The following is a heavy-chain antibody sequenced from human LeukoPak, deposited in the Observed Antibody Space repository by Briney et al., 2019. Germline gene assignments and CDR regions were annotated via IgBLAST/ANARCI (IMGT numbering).Heavy chain of an antibody. CDR3: ARGHTRITMLRGSRSAYYFDY. J-gene: IGHJ4*02. CDR1: SGSFSGYY. D-gene: IGHD3-10*01. Sequence: SETLSLTCAVYSGSFSGYYWSWIRQPPGKGLEWIGEINHSVGTNYNPSLKSRVTMSLDTSKNQYSLKLSAVTAADTAGYCCARGHTRITMLRGSRSAYYFDYWGQGTLVTVSS. CDR2: INHSVGT. V-gene: IGHV4-34*01.